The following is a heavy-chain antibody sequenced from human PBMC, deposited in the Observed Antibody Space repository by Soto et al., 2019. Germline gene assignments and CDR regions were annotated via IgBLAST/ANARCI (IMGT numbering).Heavy chain of an antibody. V-gene: IGHV3-15*07. D-gene: IGHD6-19*01. CDR3: SRIAVAASSGY. CDR1: GFTFSNAW. J-gene: IGHJ4*02. Sequence: PGGSLRLSCAASGFTFSNAWMNWVRQAPGKGLEWVGRIKNKLDGGTTDYAAPVKGRFTISRDDSKNTLYLQMNSLKTEDTAVYYCSRIAVAASSGYWGQGTLVTSPQ. CDR2: IKNKLDGGTT.